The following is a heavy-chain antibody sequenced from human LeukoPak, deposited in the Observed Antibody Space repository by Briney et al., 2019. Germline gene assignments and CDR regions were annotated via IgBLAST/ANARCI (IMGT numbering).Heavy chain of an antibody. CDR1: RGSISSAGYY. Sequence: MSSETLSLTCTVSRGSISSAGYYWSWIRQPAGKGLEWIGRVYTSGRTNYIPSLKSRVTISLDTSNKQFSLKLSSVTAADTAVYYCARGSNWNSYDYWGQGTLVTVSS. CDR3: ARGSNWNSYDY. D-gene: IGHD1-1*01. J-gene: IGHJ4*02. CDR2: VYTSGRT. V-gene: IGHV4-61*02.